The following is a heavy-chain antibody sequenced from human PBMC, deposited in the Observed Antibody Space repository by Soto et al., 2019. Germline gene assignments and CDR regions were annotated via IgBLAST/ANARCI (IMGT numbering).Heavy chain of an antibody. Sequence: QVQLQESGPGLVKPSETLSLTCTVSGGSISSYYWSWIRQPPGKGLEWIGYIYYSGSTNYNPSLKGRVTISVDTSKNQFSLKLSSVTAADTAVYYCAREGPGSGRTAGPWGQGTLVTVSS. J-gene: IGHJ5*02. D-gene: IGHD2-15*01. CDR1: GGSISSYY. CDR2: IYYSGST. CDR3: AREGPGSGRTAGP. V-gene: IGHV4-59*01.